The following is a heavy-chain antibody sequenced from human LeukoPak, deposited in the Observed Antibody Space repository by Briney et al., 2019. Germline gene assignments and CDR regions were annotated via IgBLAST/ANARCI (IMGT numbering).Heavy chain of an antibody. CDR3: ARELSRRRTMVRGVIRKSGFDP. J-gene: IGHJ5*02. CDR1: GGAITNYY. Sequence: SETLSLTCGVSGGAITNYYWNWIRQAPGKGLEWRGYIYYTGSTTYNPSVKSRVTISVDTSKNQFSLKLSSVTAADTAVYYCARELSRRRTMVRGVIRKSGFDPWGQGTLVTVSS. V-gene: IGHV4-59*12. D-gene: IGHD3-10*01. CDR2: IYYTGST.